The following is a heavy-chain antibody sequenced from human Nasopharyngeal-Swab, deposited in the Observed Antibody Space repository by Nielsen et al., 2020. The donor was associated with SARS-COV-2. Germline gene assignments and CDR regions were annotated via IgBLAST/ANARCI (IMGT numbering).Heavy chain of an antibody. Sequence: GSLRLSCAVYGGSFSGYYWSWIRQPPGKGLEWIGEINHSGSTNYNPSLKSRVTISVDTSKNQFSLKLSSVTAADTAVYYCARGRQWLVRYNWFDPWGQGTLVTVSS. CDR3: ARGRQWLVRYNWFDP. CDR2: INHSGST. V-gene: IGHV4-34*01. D-gene: IGHD6-19*01. J-gene: IGHJ5*02. CDR1: GGSFSGYY.